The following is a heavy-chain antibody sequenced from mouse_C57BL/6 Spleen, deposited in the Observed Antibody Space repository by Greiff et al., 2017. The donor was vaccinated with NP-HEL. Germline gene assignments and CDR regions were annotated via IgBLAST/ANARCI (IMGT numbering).Heavy chain of an antibody. CDR3: AITVPFAY. Sequence: VQLKQSGAELVKPGASVKLSCTASGFNIKDYYMHWVKQRPEQGLEWIGRIDPEAGETKYAPKFQGKATITADTSSNTAYLQLSSLTSEDTAVYYCAITVPFAYWGQGTLVTVSA. CDR1: GFNIKDYY. D-gene: IGHD1-3*01. J-gene: IGHJ3*01. CDR2: IDPEAGET. V-gene: IGHV14-2*01.